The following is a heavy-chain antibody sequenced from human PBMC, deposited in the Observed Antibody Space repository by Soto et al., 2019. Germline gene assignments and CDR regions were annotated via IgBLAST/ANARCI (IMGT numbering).Heavy chain of an antibody. CDR2: ISSSSSNI. CDR1: GFTFSTYS. CDR3: ARAYCGGGSCYRAPDY. V-gene: IGHV3-48*02. Sequence: EVQLVESGGGLVQPGGSLRLSCVASGFTFSTYSMNWVRQAPGKGLEWVSHISSSSSNIYYAESVKGRFTISRDNAKNSLYLQMNRLRDEDTAIDYCARAYCGGGSCYRAPDYWGQGTLVTVSS. J-gene: IGHJ4*02. D-gene: IGHD2-15*01.